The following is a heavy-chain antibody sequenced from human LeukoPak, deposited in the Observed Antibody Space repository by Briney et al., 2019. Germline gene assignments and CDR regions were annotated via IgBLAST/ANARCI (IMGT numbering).Heavy chain of an antibody. J-gene: IGHJ4*02. D-gene: IGHD2-15*01. CDR2: ISSSGSYI. CDR1: GFTFNKHN. CDR3: ARADCSGGTCRFDF. V-gene: IGHV3-21*01. Sequence: GGSLRLSCAASGFTFNKHNMNWVRQAPGKGLGWVASISSSGSYISYADSVKGRFTISRSNAFNALYVQMNSLRADDTAVYFCARADCSGGTCRFDFWGQGALVTVSS.